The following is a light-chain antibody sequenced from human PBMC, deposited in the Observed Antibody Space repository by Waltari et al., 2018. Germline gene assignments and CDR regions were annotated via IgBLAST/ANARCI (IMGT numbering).Light chain of an antibody. CDR2: DDS. Sequence: SYVLTQPPSVSVAPGQTARTTLGRNNIGSNSVHWYQQKPGQAPVLDVYDDSDRPSGSPERFSGSNSGNTATLTISRVEAGDEADYYCQVWDSSSDHVFGTGTKVTVL. J-gene: IGLJ1*01. CDR3: QVWDSSSDHV. V-gene: IGLV3-21*02. CDR1: NIGSNS.